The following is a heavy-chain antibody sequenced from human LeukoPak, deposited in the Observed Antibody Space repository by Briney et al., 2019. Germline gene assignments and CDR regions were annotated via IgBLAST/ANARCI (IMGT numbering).Heavy chain of an antibody. Sequence: SQTLSLTCTVSGGSISSGGYYWSWIRQHPGKGLEWIGYIYYSGSTYYNPSLKSRVPISVDTSKNQFSLKLSSVTAADTAVYYCARDKVVVPAAGFDPWGQGTLVTVSS. CDR3: ARDKVVVPAAGFDP. D-gene: IGHD2-2*01. CDR1: GGSISSGGYY. CDR2: IYYSGST. J-gene: IGHJ5*02. V-gene: IGHV4-31*03.